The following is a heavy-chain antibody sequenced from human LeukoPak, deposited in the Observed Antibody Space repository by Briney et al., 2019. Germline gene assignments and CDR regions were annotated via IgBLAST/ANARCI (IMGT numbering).Heavy chain of an antibody. CDR2: IYYSGST. Sequence: SETLSLTCTVSGGSISSSSYYWGWIRQPPGKGLEWIGSIYYSGSTYYNPSLKSRVTISVDTSKNQFSLRLSSVAAADTAVYYCARGSFSRGWIFDPWGQGTLVTVSS. CDR3: ARGSFSRGWIFDP. V-gene: IGHV4-39*07. J-gene: IGHJ5*02. CDR1: GGSISSSSYY. D-gene: IGHD6-19*01.